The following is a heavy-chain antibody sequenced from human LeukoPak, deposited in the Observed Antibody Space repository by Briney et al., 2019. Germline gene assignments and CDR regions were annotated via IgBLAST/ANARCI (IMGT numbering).Heavy chain of an antibody. Sequence: ASVKVSCKASGYTFTSYGISWVRQAPGQGLEWMGWISAYNGNTNYAQKLQGRVTMTTDTSTSTAYMELRSLRSDDTAVYYWARDGRFPGSYGMDVWGQGTTVTVSS. J-gene: IGHJ6*02. CDR3: ARDGRFPGSYGMDV. CDR2: ISAYNGNT. D-gene: IGHD3-3*01. V-gene: IGHV1-18*01. CDR1: GYTFTSYG.